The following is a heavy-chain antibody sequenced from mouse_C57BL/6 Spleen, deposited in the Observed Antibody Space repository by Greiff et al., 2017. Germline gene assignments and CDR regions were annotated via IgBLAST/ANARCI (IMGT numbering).Heavy chain of an antibody. D-gene: IGHD1-1*01. CDR1: GYTFTSYG. CDR2: IYPRSGNT. CDR3: ARSVYYYGSLYYFDY. J-gene: IGHJ2*01. V-gene: IGHV1-81*01. Sequence: VKLMESGAELARPGASVKLSCKASGYTFTSYGISWVKQRTGQGLEWIGEIYPRSGNTYYNEKFKGKATLTADKSSSTAYMELRSLTSEDSAVYFCARSVYYYGSLYYFDYWGQGTTRTVSS.